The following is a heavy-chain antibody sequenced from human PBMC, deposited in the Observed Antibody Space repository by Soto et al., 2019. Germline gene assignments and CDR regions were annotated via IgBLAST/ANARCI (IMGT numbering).Heavy chain of an antibody. CDR3: TTVGQPAY. CDR2: IKSKTDGGTT. Sequence: GGSLRLSCAASGFTFSDYYMSWIRQAPGKGLEWVGRIKSKTDGGTTDYTAPVKGRFTISRDDSKNTLFLQMNSLKTEDTAVYYCTTVGQPAYWGQGALVTVSS. D-gene: IGHD2-2*01. CDR1: GFTFSDYY. V-gene: IGHV3-15*01. J-gene: IGHJ4*02.